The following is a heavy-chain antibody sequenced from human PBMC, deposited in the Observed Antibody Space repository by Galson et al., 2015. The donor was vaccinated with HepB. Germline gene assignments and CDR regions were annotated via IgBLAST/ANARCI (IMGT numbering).Heavy chain of an antibody. CDR2: FDPEDGET. V-gene: IGHV1-24*01. CDR3: AIASGRITMVRGVITPYFDY. J-gene: IGHJ4*02. D-gene: IGHD3-10*01. CDR1: GYTLTELS. Sequence: SVKVSCKVSGYTLTELSMHWVRQAPGKGLEWMGGFDPEDGETIYAQKFQGRVTMTEDTSTDTAYMELSSLRSEDTAVYYCAIASGRITMVRGVITPYFDYWGQGTLVTVSS.